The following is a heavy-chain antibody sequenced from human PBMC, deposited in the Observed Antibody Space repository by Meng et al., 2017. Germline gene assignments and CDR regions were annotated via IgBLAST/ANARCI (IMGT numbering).Heavy chain of an antibody. Sequence: GESLKISCTASGFTFGDYAMSWVRQAPGKGLEWVSSISSSSSYIYSADSVKGRFTISRDNAKNSLYLQMNSLRAEDTAVYYCARAMGSGIYGIDYWGQGTLVTVSS. V-gene: IGHV3-21*01. CDR2: ISSSSSYI. D-gene: IGHD3-10*01. CDR1: GFTFGDYA. CDR3: ARAMGSGIYGIDY. J-gene: IGHJ4*02.